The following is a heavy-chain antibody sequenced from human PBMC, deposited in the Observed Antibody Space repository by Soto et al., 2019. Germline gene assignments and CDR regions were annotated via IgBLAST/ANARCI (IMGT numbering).Heavy chain of an antibody. CDR3: ARGDYGDYEGILNWFDP. V-gene: IGHV4-30-4*01. J-gene: IGHJ5*02. CDR2: IYYSGST. CDR1: GGSISSGDYY. Sequence: LSLTCTVSGGSISSGDYYWSWIRQPPGKGLEWIGYIYYSGSTYYNPSLKSRVTISVDTSKNQFSLKLSSVTAADTAVYYCARGDYGDYEGILNWFDPWGQGTLVTVSS. D-gene: IGHD4-17*01.